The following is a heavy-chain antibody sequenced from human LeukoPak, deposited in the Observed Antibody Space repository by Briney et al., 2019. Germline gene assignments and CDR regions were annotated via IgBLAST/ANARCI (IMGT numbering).Heavy chain of an antibody. CDR1: GYTFTSYD. CDR2: MNPNSGNT. V-gene: IGHV1-8*01. CDR3: ARGLDFWSGYYTYYYYGMDV. J-gene: IGHJ6*02. D-gene: IGHD3-3*01. Sequence: GASVKVSCKASGYTFTSYDINWVRQATGQGLEWMGWMNPNSGNTGYAQKFQGRVTITRNTSISTAYMELSSLRSEDTAVYYCARGLDFWSGYYTYYYYGMDVWGQGTTVTVSS.